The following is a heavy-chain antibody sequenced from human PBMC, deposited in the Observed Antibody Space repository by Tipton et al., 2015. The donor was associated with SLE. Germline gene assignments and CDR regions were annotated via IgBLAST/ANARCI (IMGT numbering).Heavy chain of an antibody. V-gene: IGHV4-39*07. CDR2: IYHSGST. J-gene: IGHJ3*02. CDR3: ARDPYCGGDCYDAFDI. Sequence: LRLSCTVSGGSISSGDYYWGWIRQPPGKGLEWIGSIYHSGSTYYNPSLKSRVTISVDTSKNQFSLKLSSVTAADTAVYYCARDPYCGGDCYDAFDIWGQGTMVTVSS. CDR1: GGSISSGDYY. D-gene: IGHD2-21*02.